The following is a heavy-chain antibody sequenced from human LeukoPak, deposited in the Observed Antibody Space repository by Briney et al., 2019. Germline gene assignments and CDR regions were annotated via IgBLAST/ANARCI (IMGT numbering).Heavy chain of an antibody. Sequence: ASVKVSCKASGYTFIGYWIHWVRQAPGQGLEWMGRIDTNSGGINYAQKFQGRVTMTRDTSISTAYMELSSLKFDDTAVYYCARERDGGVGTIDCWGEGTLVPVSS. CDR2: IDTNSGGI. D-gene: IGHD3-3*01. V-gene: IGHV1-2*06. CDR3: ARERDGGVGTIDC. J-gene: IGHJ4*02. CDR1: GYTFIGYW.